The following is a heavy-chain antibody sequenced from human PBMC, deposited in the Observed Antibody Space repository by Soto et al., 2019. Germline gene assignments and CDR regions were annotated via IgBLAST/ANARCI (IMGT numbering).Heavy chain of an antibody. V-gene: IGHV4-30-4*01. J-gene: IGHJ6*01. CDR3: ARDRPIRLYYYGVDV. CDR2: IHASGRT. D-gene: IGHD3-10*01. CDR1: GDSIGSGDNY. Sequence: PSETLSLTFTVSGDSIGSGDNYWSWIRQPPGKALEWIGYIHASGRTPHPPSLRGQIMLSVDTSKNQLFLVMTSVSAADMGVYFCARDRPIRLYYYGVDVWGQRTTVTVSS.